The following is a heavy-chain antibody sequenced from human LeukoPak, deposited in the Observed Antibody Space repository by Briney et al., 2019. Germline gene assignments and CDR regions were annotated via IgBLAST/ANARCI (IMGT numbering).Heavy chain of an antibody. CDR2: IIPIFGTA. CDR1: GGTFSSYA. Sequence: SVKVSCKASGGTFSSYAISWVRQAPGQGLEWMGGIIPIFGTANYARKFQGRVTITADESTSTAYMELSSLRSEDTAVYYCARDLGGRPQEPYYYYGMDVWGQGTTVTVSS. CDR3: ARDLGGRPQEPYYYYGMDV. D-gene: IGHD1-14*01. J-gene: IGHJ6*02. V-gene: IGHV1-69*13.